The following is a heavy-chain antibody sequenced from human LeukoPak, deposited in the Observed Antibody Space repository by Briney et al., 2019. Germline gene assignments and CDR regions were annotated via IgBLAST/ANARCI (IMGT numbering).Heavy chain of an antibody. J-gene: IGHJ4*02. D-gene: IGHD1-26*01. CDR3: VKDFGRIRGTPDS. V-gene: IGHV3-64D*06. CDR1: GFTFSSYA. CDR2: ISGSGNGFSI. Sequence: GGSLRLSCAASGFTFSSYAMYWVRQAPGKGPEYVSTISGSGNGFSIYYADSVKGRFTISRDDSKSILYLQMNGLRSEDTAVYYCVKDFGRIRGTPDSWGQGTLVTVSS.